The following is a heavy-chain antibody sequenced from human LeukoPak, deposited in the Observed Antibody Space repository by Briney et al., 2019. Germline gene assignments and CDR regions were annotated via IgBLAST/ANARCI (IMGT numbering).Heavy chain of an antibody. CDR2: IYHSGST. V-gene: IGHV4-4*02. D-gene: IGHD6-13*01. CDR1: GGSISSSNW. Sequence: SETLSLTCAVSGGSISSSNWWSWVRQPPGKGLEWIGEIYHSGSTNYNPSLKSRVTISVDKSKNQFSLKLSPVTAADTAVYYCALGGGIAAAGFFDYWGQGTLVTVSS. J-gene: IGHJ4*02. CDR3: ALGGGIAAAGFFDY.